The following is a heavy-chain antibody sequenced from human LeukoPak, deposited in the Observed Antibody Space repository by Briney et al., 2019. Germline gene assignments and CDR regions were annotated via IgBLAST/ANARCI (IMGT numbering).Heavy chain of an antibody. Sequence: SETLSLTCTVSGGSISSSSYYWGWIRQPPGKGLEWIGEINHSGSTNYNPSLKSRVTISVDTSKNQFSLKLSSVTAADTAVYYCARHFSDFWGQLVGGYYYYMDVWGKGTTVTVSS. CDR3: ARHFSDFWGQLVGGYYYYMDV. CDR1: GGSISSSSYY. D-gene: IGHD6-6*01. J-gene: IGHJ6*03. CDR2: INHSGST. V-gene: IGHV4-39*01.